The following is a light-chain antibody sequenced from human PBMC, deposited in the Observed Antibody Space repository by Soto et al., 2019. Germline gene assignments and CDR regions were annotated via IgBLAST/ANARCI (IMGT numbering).Light chain of an antibody. CDR2: WAS. CDR3: QQYYSTRGT. Sequence: DFVMTQSPDSLAVSLGERATINCKSSRTVFYSSNNKNFLAWYQQKPGQPPKLLIYWASTRESGVPDRFSGSGSGTDFTLTISSLQAEDVAVYYCQQYYSTRGTFGQGTKLEVK. J-gene: IGKJ2*02. V-gene: IGKV4-1*01. CDR1: RTVFYSSNNKNF.